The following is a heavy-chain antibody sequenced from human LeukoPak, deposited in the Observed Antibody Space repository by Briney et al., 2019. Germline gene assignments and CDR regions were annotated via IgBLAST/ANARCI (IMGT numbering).Heavy chain of an antibody. J-gene: IGHJ6*03. D-gene: IGHD3-3*01. CDR3: ARKNQDDFWSGLYYYYYMDV. CDR1: GGSISSSTYY. Sequence: SETLSLTCTVSGGSISSSTYYWGWIRQPPGKGLEWIGSVSYTGNTYCNPSLKSRVTISVDTSKNQFSLKLTSVTAADTAVYYCARKNQDDFWSGLYYYYYMDVWGKGTTVTVSS. CDR2: VSYTGNT. V-gene: IGHV4-39*07.